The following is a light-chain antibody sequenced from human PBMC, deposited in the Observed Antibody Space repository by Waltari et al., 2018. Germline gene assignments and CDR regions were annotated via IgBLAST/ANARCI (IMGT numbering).Light chain of an antibody. CDR2: AAS. Sequence: DIEMTQSPSSLSASVGDRVTIACRSSQYISTYLNWYQQKPGKAPKLLISAASDLQSGVPSRFSGSGSGTEFTLTISSLQPEDFATYWCQQSYSIPRTFGGGTKVEIK. CDR1: QYISTY. J-gene: IGKJ4*01. V-gene: IGKV1-39*01. CDR3: QQSYSIPRT.